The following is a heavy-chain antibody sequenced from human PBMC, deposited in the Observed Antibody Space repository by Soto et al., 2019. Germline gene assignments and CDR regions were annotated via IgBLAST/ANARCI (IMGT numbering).Heavy chain of an antibody. CDR3: ARVNCGDDCYHDY. Sequence: SETLSLTCTVSGGSISSYYWSWIRQPPGKGLEWIGYIYYSGSTNYNPSLKSRVTMSVDTSKNQFSLKLSSVTAADTAVYYCARVNCGDDCYHDYWGQGTLVTVSS. CDR2: IYYSGST. J-gene: IGHJ4*02. V-gene: IGHV4-59*01. CDR1: GGSISSYY. D-gene: IGHD2-21*02.